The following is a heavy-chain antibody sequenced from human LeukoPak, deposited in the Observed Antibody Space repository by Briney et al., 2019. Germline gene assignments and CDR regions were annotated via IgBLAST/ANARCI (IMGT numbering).Heavy chain of an antibody. Sequence: PGGSLRLSCAASGFTFSSYWMHWVRQAPGKGLMWVSRIKSEGSETSYADSVKGRFTISRDNVRNTLYLQMNSLRPEDTAIYYCASDRVFYGLDVWGQGTTVTVSS. V-gene: IGHV3-74*01. CDR1: GFTFSSYW. CDR3: ASDRVFYGLDV. CDR2: IKSEGSET. J-gene: IGHJ6*02.